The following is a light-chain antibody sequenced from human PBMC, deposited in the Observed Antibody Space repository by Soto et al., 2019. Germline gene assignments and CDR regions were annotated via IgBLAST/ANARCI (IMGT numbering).Light chain of an antibody. CDR1: QSVSSSY. CDR2: GAS. Sequence: EVVLTQSPGTVSLSPGERATLSCRASQSVSSSYLAWYQHKRGQAPRLLMYGASSRATGVPDRFSGWGSGTDFTLTISRLEPEDFAVYYCHQYGTSPQTFGQGPKVDIK. CDR3: HQYGTSPQT. V-gene: IGKV3-20*01. J-gene: IGKJ1*01.